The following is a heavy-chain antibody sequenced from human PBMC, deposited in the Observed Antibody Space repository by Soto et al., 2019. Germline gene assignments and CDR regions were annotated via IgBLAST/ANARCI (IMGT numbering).Heavy chain of an antibody. V-gene: IGHV4-59*01. Sequence: SETLSLTCTVSGGSISSYYWSWIRQPPGKGLEWIGYIYYSGSTNYNPSLKSRVTISVDTSKNQFSLKLSSVTAADTAVYYCARWNTAMVDALDIWGQGTMVTVSS. CDR1: GGSISSYY. CDR3: ARWNTAMVDALDI. D-gene: IGHD5-18*01. J-gene: IGHJ3*02. CDR2: IYYSGST.